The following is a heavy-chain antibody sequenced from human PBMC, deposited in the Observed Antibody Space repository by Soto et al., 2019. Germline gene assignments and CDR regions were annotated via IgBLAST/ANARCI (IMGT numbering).Heavy chain of an antibody. J-gene: IGHJ6*02. D-gene: IGHD3-9*01. CDR1: GFTFRSYG. V-gene: IGHV3-30*18. Sequence: PGGSLRLSCAASGFTFRSYGMHWVRQAPGKGLEWVAVISYDGSNKYYADSVKGRFTISRDNSKNTLYLQMNSLRAEDTVVYYCAKESVFDWLQTLDVWGLGTTVTVS. CDR2: ISYDGSNK. CDR3: AKESVFDWLQTLDV.